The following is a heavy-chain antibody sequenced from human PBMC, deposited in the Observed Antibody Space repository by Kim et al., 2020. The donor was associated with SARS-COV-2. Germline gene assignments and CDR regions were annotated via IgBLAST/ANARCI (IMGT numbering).Heavy chain of an antibody. J-gene: IGHJ4*02. Sequence: ASVKVSCKASGYSFTTYTIQWLRQAPGQRLEWIGWINTDNGKTKYSEKFQGRVTITRYTFASTAYMELSNMRSEDTALYYCAREVRGVITYFDYWGQGTL. CDR3: AREVRGVITYFDY. CDR2: INTDNGKT. D-gene: IGHD3-10*01. V-gene: IGHV1-3*04. CDR1: GYSFTTYT.